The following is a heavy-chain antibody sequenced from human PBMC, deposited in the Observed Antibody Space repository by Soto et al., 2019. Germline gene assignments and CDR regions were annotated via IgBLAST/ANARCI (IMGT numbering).Heavy chain of an antibody. CDR3: ARDLWGYCGTDCYPLDV. Sequence: QVQLQESGPGLVKPSETLSLTCTVSGGSISRYYWSWIRQPPGKGLEWMGYMYNTGRTVYNPSFKSRFTTSVDTSKNQFSLQLDSVTAADTAVYYCARDLWGYCGTDCYPLDVWGQGTTVTVSS. D-gene: IGHD2-21*02. CDR1: GGSISRYY. J-gene: IGHJ6*02. CDR2: MYNTGRT. V-gene: IGHV4-59*01.